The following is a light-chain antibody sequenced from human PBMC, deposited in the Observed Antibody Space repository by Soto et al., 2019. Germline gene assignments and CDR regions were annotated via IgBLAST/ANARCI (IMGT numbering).Light chain of an antibody. V-gene: IGKV1-5*01. CDR1: QSISNW. CDR2: HAS. J-gene: IGKJ4*01. CDR3: QQFYTFPLT. Sequence: DIQMTQSPSPLPASVGDRVTITCRASQSISNWLAWYQQKPGTAPKVLIYHASNLQSGVPSRFSGSRSGTDFTLTISSLQPDDFATFYCQQFYTFPLTFGGGTKVDIK.